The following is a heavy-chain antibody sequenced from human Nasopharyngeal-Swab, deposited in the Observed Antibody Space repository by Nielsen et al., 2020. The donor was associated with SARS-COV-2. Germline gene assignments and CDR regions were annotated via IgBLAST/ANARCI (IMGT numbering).Heavy chain of an antibody. J-gene: IGHJ4*02. CDR1: GFSFSTYA. Sequence: GESLKISCAASGFSFSTYAMSWVRQAPGKGLEWVSAFSGSGGDTYYADSVKGRFTTSRDNSKNTLYLRMNSLRAEDTAVYYCAKDGSSSPTYWGQGTLVTVSS. D-gene: IGHD6-13*01. CDR2: FSGSGGDT. CDR3: AKDGSSSPTY. V-gene: IGHV3-23*01.